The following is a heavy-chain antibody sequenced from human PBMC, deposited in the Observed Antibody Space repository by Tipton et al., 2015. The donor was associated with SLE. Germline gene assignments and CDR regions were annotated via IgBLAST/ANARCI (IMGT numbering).Heavy chain of an antibody. Sequence: LRLSCTVSGGSTSSSGYYWTWIRQLPGKGLEWIGYIYYSGNTYYNPSLGSRLTISVDTSKDQFSLRLTSVTAADTAVYYCARATDWNLSPDVWGKGTTVTVSS. J-gene: IGHJ6*04. V-gene: IGHV4-31*02. CDR1: GGSTSSSGYY. D-gene: IGHD1-7*01. CDR3: ARATDWNLSPDV. CDR2: IYYSGNT.